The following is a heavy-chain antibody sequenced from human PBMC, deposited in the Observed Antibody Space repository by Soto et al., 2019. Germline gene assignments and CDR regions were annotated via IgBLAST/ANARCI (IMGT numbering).Heavy chain of an antibody. CDR1: GFTFSSYW. D-gene: IGHD1-1*01. CDR3: ARENEVNWFDP. V-gene: IGHV3-7*01. CDR2: IKQDGSEK. Sequence: PGGSLRLSCAASGFTFSSYWMSWVRQAPGKGLEWVANIKQDGSEKYYVDSVKGRFTISRDNAKNSLYLQMSSLRAEDTAVYYCARENEVNWFDPWGQGTLVTVAS. J-gene: IGHJ5*02.